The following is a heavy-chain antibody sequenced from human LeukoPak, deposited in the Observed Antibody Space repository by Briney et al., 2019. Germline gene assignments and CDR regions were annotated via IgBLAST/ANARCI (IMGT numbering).Heavy chain of an antibody. V-gene: IGHV1-2*02. CDR2: INPNSGGT. Sequence: ASVKASCKASGYTFTGYYMHWVRQAPGQGLEWMGWINPNSGGTNYAQKFQGRVTMTRDTSISTAYMELSRLRSDDTAVYYCARDPVRSGYMDVWGKGTTVTVSS. D-gene: IGHD3-10*01. CDR3: ARDPVRSGYMDV. J-gene: IGHJ6*03. CDR1: GYTFTGYY.